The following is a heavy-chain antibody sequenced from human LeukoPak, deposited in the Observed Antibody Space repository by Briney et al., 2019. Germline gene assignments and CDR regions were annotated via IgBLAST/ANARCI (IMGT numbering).Heavy chain of an antibody. J-gene: IGHJ4*02. Sequence: PGGSLRLSCAASGFTFDDYAMHWVRQAPGKGLEWVSGISWNSGSIGYADSVKGRFTISRDNAKTSLYLQMNSLRAEDTALYYCAKDIGSAATYYLDYWGQGTLVTVSS. CDR1: GFTFDDYA. D-gene: IGHD6-13*01. CDR2: ISWNSGSI. V-gene: IGHV3-9*01. CDR3: AKDIGSAATYYLDY.